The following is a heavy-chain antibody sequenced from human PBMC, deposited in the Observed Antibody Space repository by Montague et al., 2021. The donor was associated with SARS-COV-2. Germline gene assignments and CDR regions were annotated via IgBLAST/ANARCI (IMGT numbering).Heavy chain of an antibody. J-gene: IGHJ5*02. D-gene: IGHD6-13*01. CDR1: GGSITTTSYY. Sequence: SETLSLTCTVSGGSITTTSYYWGWIRQPPGKGLEWIGSIYYSGTTDYNPSLQSRVTISVDTSKNQFSLRLSSVSAADTAMYYCARDVRFSSYEVWFDPWGQGTLLTVSS. CDR3: ARDVRFSSYEVWFDP. V-gene: IGHV4-39*07. CDR2: IYYSGTT.